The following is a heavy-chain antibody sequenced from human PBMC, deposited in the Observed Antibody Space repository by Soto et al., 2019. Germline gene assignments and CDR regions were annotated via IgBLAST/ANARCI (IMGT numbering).Heavy chain of an antibody. CDR2: INHSGST. Sequence: QVQLQQWGAGLLKPSETLSLTCAVYGGSFSGYYWSWIRQRPGKGLEWIGEINHSGSTNYNPSLRSRVTLSAFTSRNQFSLRLSSVTAAEPAVYYCARGRGLWFGELLYGPKNWFDPWGQGTLVTVSS. CDR3: ARGRGLWFGELLYGPKNWFDP. V-gene: IGHV4-34*01. D-gene: IGHD3-10*01. J-gene: IGHJ5*02. CDR1: GGSFSGYY.